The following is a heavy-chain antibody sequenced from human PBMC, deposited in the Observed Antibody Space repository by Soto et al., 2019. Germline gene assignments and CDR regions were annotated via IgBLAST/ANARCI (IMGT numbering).Heavy chain of an antibody. J-gene: IGHJ4*02. Sequence: QVQLVQSGAEVKKPGASVKVSCKASGYTFTSYAMHWVRQAPGQRLEWMGWINAGNGNTKYSQKFQGRVTITRDTSASTASMELSSLSSEDTAVYYCARGPNPYYFDYWGQGTLVTVSS. V-gene: IGHV1-3*01. CDR2: INAGNGNT. CDR3: ARGPNPYYFDY. CDR1: GYTFTSYA.